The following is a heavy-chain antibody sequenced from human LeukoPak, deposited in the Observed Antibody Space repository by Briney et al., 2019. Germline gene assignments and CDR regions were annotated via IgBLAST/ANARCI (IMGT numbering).Heavy chain of an antibody. D-gene: IGHD4-11*01. J-gene: IGHJ4*02. Sequence: GGSLGLSCAASGFTFSSYSMNWVRQAPGKGLEWVSSISSSSSYIYYADSVKGRFTISRDNSKNTLYLQMNSLRAEDTAVYYCAKARGYSNYVEGYYFDYWGQGTLVTVSS. CDR2: ISSSSSYI. CDR1: GFTFSSYS. V-gene: IGHV3-21*04. CDR3: AKARGYSNYVEGYYFDY.